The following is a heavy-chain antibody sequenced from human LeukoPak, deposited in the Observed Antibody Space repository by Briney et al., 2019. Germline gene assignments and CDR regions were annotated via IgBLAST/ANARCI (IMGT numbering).Heavy chain of an antibody. CDR3: TRGAGWLIDY. Sequence: PSQTLSLTCTVSGASIRSGNYYWNWIRQPPGKGLEWIGYFYNSGSSTYNPSLKSRVTISVDTSKEQFSLKVNSVTAADTAVYYCTRGAGWLIDYWGQGILVTVSS. J-gene: IGHJ4*02. D-gene: IGHD3-16*01. V-gene: IGHV4-61*01. CDR2: FYNSGSS. CDR1: GASIRSGNYY.